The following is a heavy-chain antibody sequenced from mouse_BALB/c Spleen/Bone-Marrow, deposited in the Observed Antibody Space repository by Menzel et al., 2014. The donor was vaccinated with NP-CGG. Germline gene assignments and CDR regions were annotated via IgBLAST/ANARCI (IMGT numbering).Heavy chain of an antibody. J-gene: IGHJ4*01. V-gene: IGHV5-6-5*01. CDR2: ISSGGST. CDR3: AGEGGTTAHCYAMDY. CDR1: GFTFSSYA. Sequence: LQQSGGGLVKPGGSLKLSCAASGFTFSSYAMSWVRQTPEKRLEWVASISSGGSTYYPDSVKGRFTISRDNASNILYLQMSSLRSKDTAMHYCAGEGGTTAHCYAMDYWGQGTSVTVSS. D-gene: IGHD1-2*01.